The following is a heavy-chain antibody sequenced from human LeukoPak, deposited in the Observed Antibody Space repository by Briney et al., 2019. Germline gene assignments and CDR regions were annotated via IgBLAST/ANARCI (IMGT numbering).Heavy chain of an antibody. Sequence: ASVKVSCKASGYTFTSYGISWVRQAHGQGLEWMGWISAYNGNTNYAQKLQGRVTMTTDTSTSTAYMELSRLRSDDTAVYYCARGGYDFVYYYYGMDVWGQGTTVTVSS. CDR2: ISAYNGNT. V-gene: IGHV1-18*01. D-gene: IGHD3-3*01. CDR3: ARGGYDFVYYYYGMDV. J-gene: IGHJ6*02. CDR1: GYTFTSYG.